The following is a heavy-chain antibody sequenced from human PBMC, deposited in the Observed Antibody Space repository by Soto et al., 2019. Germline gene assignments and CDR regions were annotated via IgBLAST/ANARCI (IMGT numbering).Heavy chain of an antibody. V-gene: IGHV3-7*01. CDR2: IKKDGSEK. CDR3: VRQLGYCRGGSCSNWFDR. J-gene: IGHJ5*02. Sequence: GGSLRLSCAASGFSFSSQWMSWVRQAPGKGLQWVANIKKDGSEKYYADSVKGRFTISRDNAENLLFLQMIGLRGEDTGVYYCVRQLGYCRGGSCSNWFDRWGQGTLVTVSS. CDR1: GFSFSSQW. D-gene: IGHD2-15*01.